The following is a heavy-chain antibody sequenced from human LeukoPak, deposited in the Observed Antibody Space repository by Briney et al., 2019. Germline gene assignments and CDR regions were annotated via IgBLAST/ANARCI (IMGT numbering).Heavy chain of an antibody. V-gene: IGHV3-30*18. D-gene: IGHD3-3*01. CDR1: GFTFSSYG. Sequence: QPGRSLRLSCAASGFTFSSYGMHRVRQAPGKGLEWVAVISYDGSNKYYADSVKGRFTISRDNSKNTLYLQMNSLRAEDTAVYYCANLASGRDDAFGIWGQGTMVTVSS. CDR3: ANLASGRDDAFGI. J-gene: IGHJ3*02. CDR2: ISYDGSNK.